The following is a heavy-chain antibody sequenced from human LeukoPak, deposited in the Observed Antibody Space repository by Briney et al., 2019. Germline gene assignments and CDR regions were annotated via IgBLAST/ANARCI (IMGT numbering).Heavy chain of an antibody. V-gene: IGHV4-34*01. CDR1: GGSFSGYY. CDR2: INHSGST. J-gene: IGHJ4*02. D-gene: IGHD3-3*01. CDR3: ASTNRYYDFWSGYYEE. Sequence: SETLSLTCAVYGGSFSGYYWSWIRQPPGKGLEWIGEINHSGSTNYNPSLKSRVTISVDTSKNRFSLKLSSVTAADTAVYYCASTNRYYDFWSGYYEEWGQGTLVTVSS.